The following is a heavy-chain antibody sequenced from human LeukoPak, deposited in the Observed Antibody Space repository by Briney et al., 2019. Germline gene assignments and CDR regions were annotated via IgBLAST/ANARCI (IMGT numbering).Heavy chain of an antibody. CDR2: ISYEKNEE. CDR1: GFTLTSYG. Sequence: GTSLRLSCAASGFTLTSYGMHWVRQAPAKGLEWVAVISYEKNEEFYADSVKGRSTISRDSSKNTLYLQMNSLRPEDTAVYYCVKGRSGSSYSPSDSWGQGTLVTVSS. CDR3: VKGRSGSSYSPSDS. D-gene: IGHD2-15*01. V-gene: IGHV3-30*18. J-gene: IGHJ4*02.